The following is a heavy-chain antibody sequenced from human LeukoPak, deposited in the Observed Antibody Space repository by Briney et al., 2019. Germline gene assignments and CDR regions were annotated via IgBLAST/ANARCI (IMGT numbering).Heavy chain of an antibody. D-gene: IGHD2-8*01. CDR1: GYTFTSYD. Sequence: ASVKVSCKASGYTFTSYDINWVRQATGQGLEWMGWMNPGSANTGYAQKFQGGVTMTRNTSISTAYMELSSLRSEDTAVYYCARGRGYCTNGVCHRRFDYWGQGTLVTVSS. J-gene: IGHJ4*02. CDR2: MNPGSANT. CDR3: ARGRGYCTNGVCHRRFDY. V-gene: IGHV1-8*01.